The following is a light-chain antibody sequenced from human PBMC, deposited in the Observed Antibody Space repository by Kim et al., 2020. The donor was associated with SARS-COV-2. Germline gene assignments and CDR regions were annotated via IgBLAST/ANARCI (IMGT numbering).Light chain of an antibody. CDR1: KLGDKY. CDR3: QAWDSSTLSYV. J-gene: IGLJ1*01. CDR2: QDS. V-gene: IGLV3-1*01. Sequence: QGQTASITCTGDKLGDKYACWYQQKPGQSPVLVIYQDSKRPSGIPERFSGSNSGNTATLTISGTQAMDEADYYCQAWDSSTLSYVFGTGTKVTVL.